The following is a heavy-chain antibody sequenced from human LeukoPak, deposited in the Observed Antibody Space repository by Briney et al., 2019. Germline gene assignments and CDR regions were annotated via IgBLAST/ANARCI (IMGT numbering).Heavy chain of an antibody. Sequence: SETLSLTCTVSGGSISSGGYYWSWLRQQPGKGLEWIGYIYYSGSTYYNPSLKSRVTISVDTSKNQFSLKLSSVTAADTAVYYCARTVVAEMTRWFDPWGQGTLVTVSS. CDR1: GGSISSGGYY. CDR3: ARTVVAEMTRWFDP. V-gene: IGHV4-31*03. D-gene: IGHD2-15*01. J-gene: IGHJ5*02. CDR2: IYYSGST.